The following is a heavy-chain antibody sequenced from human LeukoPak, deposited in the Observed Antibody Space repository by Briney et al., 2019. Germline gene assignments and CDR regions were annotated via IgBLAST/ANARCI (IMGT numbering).Heavy chain of an antibody. CDR3: TRVLGYCRDGSCYGLGY. CDR1: GFTFSSYW. V-gene: IGHV3-74*01. Sequence: HPGGSLKLSCAASGFTFSSYWMHWVRQAPGEGLVWVSRIHSDGSTTTYADSVEGRFTISRDNAKNTLYLQMNSLRAEDTAVYFCTRVLGYCRDGSCYGLGYWGQGTLVTVSS. J-gene: IGHJ4*02. CDR2: IHSDGSTT. D-gene: IGHD2-15*01.